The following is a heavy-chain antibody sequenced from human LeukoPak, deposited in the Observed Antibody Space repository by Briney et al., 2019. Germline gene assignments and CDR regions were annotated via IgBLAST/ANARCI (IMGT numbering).Heavy chain of an antibody. V-gene: IGHV4-39*01. D-gene: IGHD5-18*01. CDR1: GGSIRSSYYY. J-gene: IGHJ4*02. Sequence: SETLSLTCTVSGGSIRSSYYYWGWIRQPPGKGLEWIGSIYDSGSTYYNPSLKSRVTISVDTSKNQFSLKLNSVTAADTAVYYCARGGPLLMDTAMVIDYWGQGTLVTVSS. CDR3: ARGGPLLMDTAMVIDY. CDR2: IYDSGST.